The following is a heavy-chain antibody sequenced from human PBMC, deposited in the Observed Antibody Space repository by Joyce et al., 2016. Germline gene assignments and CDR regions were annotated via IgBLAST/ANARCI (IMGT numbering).Heavy chain of an antibody. Sequence: QVQLVQSGGEVKKPGASVKVSCKASGYTFTNYGISWVRQAPGQGLEWMGWISAYNGNKKYAQKVQGRGTMTTDTSTSTAYMELRSLRSDDTAVYDCARNRRYYDILTGYYKYWGQGTLVSVSS. J-gene: IGHJ4*02. CDR1: GYTFTNYG. D-gene: IGHD3-9*01. V-gene: IGHV1-18*01. CDR3: ARNRRYYDILTGYYKY. CDR2: ISAYNGNK.